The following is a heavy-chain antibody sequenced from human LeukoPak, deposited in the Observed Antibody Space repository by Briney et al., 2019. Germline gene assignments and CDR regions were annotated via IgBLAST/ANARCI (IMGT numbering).Heavy chain of an antibody. Sequence: GGSLRLSCAASGFTFSSYAMHWVRQAPGKGLEWVALISYDGSNKYYADSVKGRFTISRDNSKNTLYLQMNSLRAEDTAVYYCARDWDGSYFDWLSDFDYWGQGTLVTVSS. CDR2: ISYDGSNK. CDR3: ARDWDGSYFDWLSDFDY. D-gene: IGHD3-9*01. V-gene: IGHV3-30-3*01. J-gene: IGHJ4*02. CDR1: GFTFSSYA.